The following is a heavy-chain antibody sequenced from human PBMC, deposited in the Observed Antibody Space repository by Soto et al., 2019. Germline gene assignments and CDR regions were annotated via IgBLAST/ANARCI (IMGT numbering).Heavy chain of an antibody. CDR1: GGSISSYY. Sequence: SETLSLTCTVSGGSISSYYWSWIRQPPGKGLEWIGYIYYSGSTNYNPSLKSRVTISVDTSKNQFSLKLSSVTAADTAVYYCARLTGYCSGGSCFFAGMDVWGQETTVTVSS. D-gene: IGHD2-15*01. CDR3: ARLTGYCSGGSCFFAGMDV. V-gene: IGHV4-59*01. CDR2: IYYSGST. J-gene: IGHJ6*02.